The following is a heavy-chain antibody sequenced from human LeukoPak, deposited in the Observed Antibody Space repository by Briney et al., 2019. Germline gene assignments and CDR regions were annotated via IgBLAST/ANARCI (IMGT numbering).Heavy chain of an antibody. CDR3: ARSPYYDILTLGYYYCYMDV. CDR2: IYYSGST. J-gene: IGHJ6*03. V-gene: IGHV4-59*08. Sequence: ASETLSLTCTVSGGSISSYYWSWIRQPPGKGLEWIGYIYYSGSTNYNPSLKSRVTISVDTSKNQFSLKLSSVTAADTAVYYCARSPYYDILTLGYYYCYMDVWGKGTTVTVSS. D-gene: IGHD3-9*01. CDR1: GGSISSYY.